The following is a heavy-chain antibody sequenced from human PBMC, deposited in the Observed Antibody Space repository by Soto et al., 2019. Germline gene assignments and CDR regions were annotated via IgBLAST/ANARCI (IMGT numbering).Heavy chain of an antibody. J-gene: IGHJ3*02. V-gene: IGHV4-30-2*01. Sequence: PSETLSLTCAVSGGSINNGGYSWSWLRQPPGKGLEWIGYISHGENTYYNPSLRSRVIMSIDKSKNHFSLGLKSVTAADTATYYCARTSYDILTGRLDAFDIWGQGTMVTVSS. CDR3: ARTSYDILTGRLDAFDI. CDR1: GGSINNGGYS. D-gene: IGHD3-9*01. CDR2: ISHGENT.